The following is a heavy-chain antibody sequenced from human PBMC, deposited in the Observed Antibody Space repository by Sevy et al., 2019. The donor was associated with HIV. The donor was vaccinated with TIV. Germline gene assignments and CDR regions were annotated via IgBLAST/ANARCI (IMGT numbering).Heavy chain of an antibody. Sequence: ASVKVSCKASGYTFTSYGISWVRQAPGQGLEWMGWISAYNGNTNYAQKLQGRVTMTTDTSTSTAYMELRSLRSDDTAVYYCARDYSPLDYDFWSGSITGPSIWFDPWGQGTLVTVSS. CDR1: GYTFTSYG. D-gene: IGHD3-3*01. J-gene: IGHJ5*02. CDR3: ARDYSPLDYDFWSGSITGPSIWFDP. V-gene: IGHV1-18*04. CDR2: ISAYNGNT.